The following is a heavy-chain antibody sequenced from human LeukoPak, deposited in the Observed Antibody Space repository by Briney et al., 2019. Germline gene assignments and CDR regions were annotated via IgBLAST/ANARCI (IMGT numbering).Heavy chain of an antibody. CDR3: ATGTGIAAAGVDY. V-gene: IGHV1-24*01. D-gene: IGHD6-13*01. J-gene: IGHJ4*02. CDR1: GYTLTELS. Sequence: ASVKVSCKVSGYTLTELSMHWVRQAPGKGLEWMGGFDPEDGETIYAQRFKGRVTMTEDTSTDTAYMELSSLRSEDTAVYYCATGTGIAAAGVDYWGQGTLVTVSS. CDR2: FDPEDGET.